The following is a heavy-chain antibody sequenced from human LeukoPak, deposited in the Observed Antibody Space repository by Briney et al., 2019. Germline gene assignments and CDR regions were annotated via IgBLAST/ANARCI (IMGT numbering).Heavy chain of an antibody. V-gene: IGHV4-61*08. D-gene: IGHD2-15*01. J-gene: IGHJ4*02. CDR1: GGSISSGGYY. Sequence: SETLSLTCSVSGGSISSGGYYWSWIRQPPGKGQEWIGYIYYSGSTYYNPSLKSRVTISVDTSKNQFSLKLSSVTAADTAVYYCARVDFGCSGGSCYSIDYWGQGTLVTVSS. CDR3: ARVDFGCSGGSCYSIDY. CDR2: IYYSGST.